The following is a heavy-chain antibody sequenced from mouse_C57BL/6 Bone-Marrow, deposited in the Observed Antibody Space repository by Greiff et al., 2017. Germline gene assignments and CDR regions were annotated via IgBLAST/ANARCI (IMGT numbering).Heavy chain of an antibody. Sequence: EVKVEESGGGLVQPGGSMKLSCVASGFTFSNYWMNWVRQSPEKGLEWVAQIRFKSDNYATHYAESVKGRFTISRDASKSSVYLQMNNLRAEDTGMYYCTDIRTGSFAYWGQGTLVTVSA. J-gene: IGHJ3*01. CDR1: GFTFSNYW. CDR3: TDIRTGSFAY. D-gene: IGHD4-1*01. V-gene: IGHV6-3*01. CDR2: IRFKSDNYAT.